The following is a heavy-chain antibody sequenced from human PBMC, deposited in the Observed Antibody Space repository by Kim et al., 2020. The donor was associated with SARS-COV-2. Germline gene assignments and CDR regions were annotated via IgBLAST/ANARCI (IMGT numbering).Heavy chain of an antibody. V-gene: IGHV4-39*01. CDR2: IYYSGST. J-gene: IGHJ6*02. CDR1: GGSISSSSYY. CDR3: ASDSGFWSGYYSSYYYYGMDV. Sequence: SETLSLTCIVSGGSISSSSYYWGWIRQPPGKGLEWIGSIYYSGSTYYNPSLKSRVTISVDTSKNQFSLKLSSVTAADTAVYYCASDSGFWSGYYSSYYYYGMDVWGQGTTVTVSS. D-gene: IGHD3-3*01.